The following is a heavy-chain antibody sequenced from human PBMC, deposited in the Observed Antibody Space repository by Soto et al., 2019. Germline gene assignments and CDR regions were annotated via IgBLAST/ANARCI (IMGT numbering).Heavy chain of an antibody. J-gene: IGHJ6*02. V-gene: IGHV3-21*01. Sequence: WGSLRLSCAASGFTFSSYSMNWVRQAPGKGLEWVSSISSSSSYIYYADSVKGRFTISRDNAKNSLYLQMNSLRAEDTAVYYCARVYDILNGYGPRQYYYGMDVWGQGTTVTVSS. D-gene: IGHD3-9*01. CDR2: ISSSSSYI. CDR1: GFTFSSYS. CDR3: ARVYDILNGYGPRQYYYGMDV.